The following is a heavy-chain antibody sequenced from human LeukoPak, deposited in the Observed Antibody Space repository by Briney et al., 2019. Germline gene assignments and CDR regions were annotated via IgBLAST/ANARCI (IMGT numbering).Heavy chain of an antibody. J-gene: IGHJ4*02. D-gene: IGHD4-23*01. CDR3: VKDFGGNSDY. V-gene: IGHV3-74*01. CDR1: GFSFSTYW. CDR2: INEDGRVT. Sequence: GGSLRLSCAASGFSFSTYWMHWVRQAPGKGLVWVSRINEDGRVTSYAGSVRGRFTISRDSVENTLHLQMNSLRAEDTAVYYCVKDFGGNSDYWGQGTLVTVSS.